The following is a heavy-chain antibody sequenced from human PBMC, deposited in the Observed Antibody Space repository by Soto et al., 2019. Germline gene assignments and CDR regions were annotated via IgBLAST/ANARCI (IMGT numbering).Heavy chain of an antibody. J-gene: IGHJ1*01. CDR2: TSYDGSNK. V-gene: IGHV3-33*05. Sequence: QVQLVESGGGVVQPGTSLRLSCVGSGFTFRSYVIHWVRQAPGKGLEWVALTSYDGSNKDYGDSVKGRFTSSRDNSRNTVDLQMDRLRREDTALYYCARWGTTGGLDVWGQGTLVSVSS. CDR1: GFTFRSYV. D-gene: IGHD3-16*01. CDR3: ARWGTTGGLDV.